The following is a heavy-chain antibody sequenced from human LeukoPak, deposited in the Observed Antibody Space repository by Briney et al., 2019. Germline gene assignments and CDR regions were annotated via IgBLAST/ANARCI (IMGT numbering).Heavy chain of an antibody. CDR3: ARDVRGYSGYDLLY. CDR1: GFTFINYA. CDR2: ISGSGDST. V-gene: IGHV3-23*01. Sequence: PGGSLRLSCAPSGFTFINYAMSWVRQAPGKGLEWVSIISGSGDSTIYADSVKGRFTISRDNAKNSLYLQMNSLRAEDTAVYYCARDVRGYSGYDLLYWGQGTLVTVSS. J-gene: IGHJ4*02. D-gene: IGHD5-12*01.